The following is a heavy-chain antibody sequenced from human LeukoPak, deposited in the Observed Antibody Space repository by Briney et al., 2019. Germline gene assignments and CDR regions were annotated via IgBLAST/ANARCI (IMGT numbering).Heavy chain of an antibody. Sequence: SETLSLTCTVSGGSVSSGSYYWSWIRQPPGKGLEWIGEINHSGSTNYNPSLKSRVTISVDTSKNQFSLKLSSVTAADTAVYYCARRPSGGLPRATNWFDPWGQGTLVTVSS. J-gene: IGHJ5*02. D-gene: IGHD3-10*01. CDR2: INHSGST. CDR3: ARRPSGGLPRATNWFDP. CDR1: GGSVSSGSYY. V-gene: IGHV4-61*01.